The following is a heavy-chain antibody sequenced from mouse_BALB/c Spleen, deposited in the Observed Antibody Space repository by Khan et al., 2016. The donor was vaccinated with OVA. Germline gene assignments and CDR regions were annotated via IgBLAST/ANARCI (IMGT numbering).Heavy chain of an antibody. J-gene: IGHJ2*01. V-gene: IGHV1-76*01. CDR2: IYPGTDNT. CDR3: AREEALYYFDY. D-gene: IGHD3-2*02. Sequence: VELVESGAELVRPGASVKLSCKTSGYIFTSYWIHWLKQRSGQGLEWIARIYPGTDNTYYNEKLKDKATLTADKSSSTAYMQLSSLKSEDSAVYFCAREEALYYFDYGGQGTTLTVSS. CDR1: GYIFTSYW.